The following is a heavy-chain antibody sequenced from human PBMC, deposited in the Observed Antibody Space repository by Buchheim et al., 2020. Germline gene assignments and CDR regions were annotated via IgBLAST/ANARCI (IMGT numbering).Heavy chain of an antibody. CDR3: ARGGRWELPTFH. D-gene: IGHD4-23*01. CDR2: ISDTGST. CDR1: GGSIENYY. V-gene: IGHV4-59*01. Sequence: QLQLQESGPGLVKPSETLSLTCTVSGGSIENYYWSWIRQPPGKGLEWIAYISDTGSTSYNPSLKSRISIFINTSKNQFSLALTSVTAADTAVYYCARGGRWELPTFHWGQGTL. J-gene: IGHJ4*02.